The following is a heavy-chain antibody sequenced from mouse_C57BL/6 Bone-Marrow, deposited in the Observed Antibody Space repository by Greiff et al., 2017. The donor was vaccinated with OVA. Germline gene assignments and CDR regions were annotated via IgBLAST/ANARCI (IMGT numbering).Heavy chain of an antibody. Sequence: VQLQQPGAELVKPGASVKLSCKASGYTFTSYWMHWVKQRPGRGLEWIGRIDPNSGGTKYNEKFKSKATLTVDKPSSTAYMQLSSLTSEDSAVYYCERHLEITTVVADYWGQGTTLTVSS. CDR2: IDPNSGGT. D-gene: IGHD1-1*01. V-gene: IGHV1-72*01. J-gene: IGHJ2*01. CDR1: GYTFTSYW. CDR3: ERHLEITTVVADY.